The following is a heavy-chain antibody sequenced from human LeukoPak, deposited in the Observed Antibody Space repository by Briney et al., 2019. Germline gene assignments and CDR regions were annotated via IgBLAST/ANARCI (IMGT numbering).Heavy chain of an antibody. Sequence: ASVKVSCKASGGTFSSYAISWVRQAPGQGLEWMGWINAGNGNTKYSQKFQGRVTITRDTSASTAYMELSSLRSEDTAVYYCARAEPDYYDSSGYSDFDYWGQGTLLTVSS. V-gene: IGHV1-3*01. CDR2: INAGNGNT. J-gene: IGHJ4*02. CDR3: ARAEPDYYDSSGYSDFDY. CDR1: GGTFSSYA. D-gene: IGHD3-22*01.